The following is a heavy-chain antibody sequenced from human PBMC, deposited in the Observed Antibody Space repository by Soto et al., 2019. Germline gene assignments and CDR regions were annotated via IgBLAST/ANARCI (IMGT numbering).Heavy chain of an antibody. V-gene: IGHV1-2*04. J-gene: IGHJ4*02. CDR1: GYTFTGYY. CDR3: ARDPITYYDILTGQGGFDY. D-gene: IGHD3-9*01. Sequence: ASVKVSCKASGYTFTGYYMHWVRQAPGQGLEWMGWINPNSGGTNYAQKFQGWVTMTRDTSISTAYMELSRLRSDDTAVYYCARDPITYYDILTGQGGFDYWGQGTLVTVSS. CDR2: INPNSGGT.